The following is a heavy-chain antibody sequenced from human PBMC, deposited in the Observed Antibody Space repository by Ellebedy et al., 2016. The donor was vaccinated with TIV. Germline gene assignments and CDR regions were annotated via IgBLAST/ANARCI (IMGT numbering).Heavy chain of an antibody. D-gene: IGHD3-10*01. V-gene: IGHV3-66*01. CDR1: GFFFIDHY. J-gene: IGHJ4*02. CDR2: LYIAGTT. CDR3: ARDYYGSGSYQDY. Sequence: PGGSLRLSCAVSGFFFIDHYMTWVRQAPGKGLEWVSTLYIAGTTSYTDSVTGRFTISRDSSKNTLSLQMSRLRAEDTALYYCARDYYGSGSYQDYWGQGTLVTASS.